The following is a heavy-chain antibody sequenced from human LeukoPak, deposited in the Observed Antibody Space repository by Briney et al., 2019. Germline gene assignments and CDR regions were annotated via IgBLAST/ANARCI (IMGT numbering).Heavy chain of an antibody. D-gene: IGHD6-13*01. CDR3: ARDGMGNSWLDY. CDR1: GFTFSSYS. J-gene: IGHJ4*02. CDR2: ISSSSSYI. Sequence: GGSLRLSCAASGFTFSSYSMNWVRQAPGKGLEWVSSISSSSSYIYYADSVKGRFTISRDNAKNSLYLQMNSLRAEDTAVYYCARDGMGNSWLDYWGQGTLVTVSS. V-gene: IGHV3-21*01.